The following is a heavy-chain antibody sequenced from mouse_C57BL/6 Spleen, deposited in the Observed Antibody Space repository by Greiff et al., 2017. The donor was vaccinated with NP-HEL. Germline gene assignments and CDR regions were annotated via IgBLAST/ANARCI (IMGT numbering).Heavy chain of an antibody. Sequence: EVMLVESGGGLVKPGGSLKLSCAASGFTFSSYAMSWVRQTPEKRLEWVATISDGGSYTYYPDNVKGRFTISRDNAKNNLYLQMSHLKSEDTAMYYCAREQGTTVGFDVWGTGTTVTVSS. J-gene: IGHJ1*03. CDR2: ISDGGSYT. D-gene: IGHD1-1*01. V-gene: IGHV5-4*01. CDR3: AREQGTTVGFDV. CDR1: GFTFSSYA.